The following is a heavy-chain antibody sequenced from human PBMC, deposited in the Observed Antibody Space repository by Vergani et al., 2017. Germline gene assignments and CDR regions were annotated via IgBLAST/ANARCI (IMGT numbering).Heavy chain of an antibody. J-gene: IGHJ1*01. CDR1: GYSFTSYW. CDR2: IDPSDSYT. Sequence: EVQLVQSGAEVKKPGESLRISCKGSGYSFTSYWISWVRQMPGKGLEWMGRIDPSDSYTNYSPSFQGQVTISADKSISTAYLQWSSLKASDTAMYYCARPYCSGGSCYYYFQHWGQGTLVTVSS. D-gene: IGHD2-15*01. CDR3: ARPYCSGGSCYYYFQH. V-gene: IGHV5-10-1*03.